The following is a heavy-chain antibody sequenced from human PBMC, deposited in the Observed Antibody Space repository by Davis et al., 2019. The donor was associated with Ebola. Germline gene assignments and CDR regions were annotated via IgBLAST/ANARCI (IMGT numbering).Heavy chain of an antibody. J-gene: IGHJ2*01. CDR3: AKSGGWTWYFDL. Sequence: GGSLRLSCAASGFTFSSYAMSWVRQAPGKGLEWVPAISGSGGSTYYADSVKGRFTISRDNSKNTLYLQMNSLRAEDTAVYYCAKSGGWTWYFDLWGRGTLVTVSS. CDR1: GFTFSSYA. CDR2: ISGSGGST. D-gene: IGHD6-19*01. V-gene: IGHV3-23*01.